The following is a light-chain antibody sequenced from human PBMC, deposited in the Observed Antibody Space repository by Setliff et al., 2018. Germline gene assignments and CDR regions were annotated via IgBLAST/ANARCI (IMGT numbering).Light chain of an antibody. CDR1: SSDVGAYNC. Sequence: QSALTQPASVSGSPGQSITTSCTGTSSDVGAYNCISWYQHHPDKAPKLLIYDVSNRPSGVSSRFSGSKSGNTASLTISGLHAEDEADYFCCSCTSNITPYVFGTGTKVTVL. J-gene: IGLJ1*01. V-gene: IGLV2-14*01. CDR3: CSCTSNITPYV. CDR2: DVS.